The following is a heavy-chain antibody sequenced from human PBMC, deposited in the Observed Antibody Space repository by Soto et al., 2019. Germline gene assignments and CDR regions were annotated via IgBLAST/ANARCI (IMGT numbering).Heavy chain of an antibody. D-gene: IGHD3-10*01. CDR1: GYTLTSYY. CDR2: INPSGGST. J-gene: IGHJ4*02. V-gene: IGHV1-46*01. Sequence: ASVKVSCKASGYTLTSYYMHWVRQAPGQGLEWMGVINPSGGSTNYAQKFEGRVTMTRDTSTSTVYLELSSLRSEDTAVYYCAKDTLSGSYNRRFDDWGQGTLVTVSS. CDR3: AKDTLSGSYNRRFDD.